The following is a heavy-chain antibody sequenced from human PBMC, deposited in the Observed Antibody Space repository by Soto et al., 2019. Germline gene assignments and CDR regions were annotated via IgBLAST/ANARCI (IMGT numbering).Heavy chain of an antibody. CDR3: AKVGGYSYDSVDY. Sequence: VSLRLSCAASGFTLRNSRMSWVRQAPGKGLEWVANIKQGGSDTYYVDSVKGRFTISRDNAKNTLYLQMNSLRAEDTAVYYCAKVGGYSYDSVDYWGQGTLVTVSS. CDR1: GFTLRNSR. D-gene: IGHD5-18*01. J-gene: IGHJ4*02. CDR2: IKQGGSDT. V-gene: IGHV3-7*03.